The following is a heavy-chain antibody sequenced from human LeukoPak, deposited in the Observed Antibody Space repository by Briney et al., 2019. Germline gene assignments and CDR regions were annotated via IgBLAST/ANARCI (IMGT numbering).Heavy chain of an antibody. CDR1: GYTFTSYG. V-gene: IGHV1-18*01. CDR3: ARGAPYSSGWYLFDY. Sequence: ASVKVPCKASGYTFTSYGISWVRQAPGQGLEWMGWISAYNGNTNYAQKLQGRVTMTTDTSTSTAYMELRSLRSDDTAVYYCARGAPYSSGWYLFDYWGQGTLVTVSS. D-gene: IGHD6-19*01. J-gene: IGHJ4*02. CDR2: ISAYNGNT.